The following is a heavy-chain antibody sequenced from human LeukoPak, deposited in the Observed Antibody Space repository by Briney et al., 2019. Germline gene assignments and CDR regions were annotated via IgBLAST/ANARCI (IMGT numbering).Heavy chain of an antibody. CDR2: ISGSGGRT. J-gene: IGHJ5*02. CDR1: GFTFSSYA. V-gene: IGHV3-23*01. Sequence: GGSLRLSCAASGFTFSSYAMSWVRQAPGKGLEWVSAISGSGGRTYYADSVKGRFTISRDNSKNTLYLEMNSLRAEDTAVYYCAKDRGYSGYDDTWGQGTLVTVSS. CDR3: AKDRGYSGYDDT. D-gene: IGHD5-12*01.